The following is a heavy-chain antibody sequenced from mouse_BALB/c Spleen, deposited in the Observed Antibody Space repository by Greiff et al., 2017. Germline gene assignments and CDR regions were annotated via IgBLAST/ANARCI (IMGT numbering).Heavy chain of an antibody. CDR1: GFTFSSFG. CDR2: ISSGSSTI. V-gene: IGHV5-17*02. J-gene: IGHJ2*01. CDR3: ARPYDGYYVYYFDY. D-gene: IGHD2-3*01. Sequence: EVQRVESGGGLVQPGGSRKLSCAASGFTFSSFGMHWVRQAPEKGLEWVAYISSGSSTIYYADTVKGRFTISRDNPKNTLFLQMTSLRSEDTAMYYCARPYDGYYVYYFDYWGQGTTLTVSS.